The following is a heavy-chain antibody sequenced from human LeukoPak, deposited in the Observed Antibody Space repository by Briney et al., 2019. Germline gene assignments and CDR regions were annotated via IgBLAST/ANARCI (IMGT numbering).Heavy chain of an antibody. CDR3: ARGSDYYDSSGTPTGYFDY. CDR1: GYTFPGYY. Sequence: ASVKVSCKASGYTFPGYYIHWVRQAPGQGIEWVGYINPNTGATKYAEKFQGRVTITRNTSISTAYMELSSLRSEDTAVYYCARGSDYYDSSGTPTGYFDYWGQGTLVTVSS. CDR2: INPNTGAT. J-gene: IGHJ4*02. D-gene: IGHD3-22*01. V-gene: IGHV1-2*02.